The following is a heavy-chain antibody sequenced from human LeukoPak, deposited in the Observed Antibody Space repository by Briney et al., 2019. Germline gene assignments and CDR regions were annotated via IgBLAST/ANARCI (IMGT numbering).Heavy chain of an antibody. D-gene: IGHD1-26*01. V-gene: IGHV4-59*01. CDR3: ARLFHPALSGNYPFDY. J-gene: IGHJ4*02. CDR2: IYYSGST. CDR1: GGSITSYY. Sequence: SETLSLTCTVSGGSITSYYWSWIRQPPGKGLEWIAYIYYSGSTSYNPSLKSRVTISVDTSKNQFSLKLNSVTAADTAMYYCARLFHPALSGNYPFDYWGQGTLVTVSS.